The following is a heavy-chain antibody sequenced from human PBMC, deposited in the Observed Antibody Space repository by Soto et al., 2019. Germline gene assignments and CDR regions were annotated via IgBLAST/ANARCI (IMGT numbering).Heavy chain of an antibody. CDR3: GSLFLVVPAAGRGTGYYYGREV. CDR1: GFTFSSYS. D-gene: IGHD2-2*01. CDR2: ISSSSSYI. J-gene: IGHJ6*02. V-gene: IGHV3-21*01. Sequence: GGSLRLSCAASGFTFSSYSMNWVRQAPGKGLEWVSSISSSSSYIYYADSVKGRFTISRDNAKNSLYLQMNSLRAEDTAVYYCGSLFLVVPAAGRGTGYYYGREVWGQGTRFTVS.